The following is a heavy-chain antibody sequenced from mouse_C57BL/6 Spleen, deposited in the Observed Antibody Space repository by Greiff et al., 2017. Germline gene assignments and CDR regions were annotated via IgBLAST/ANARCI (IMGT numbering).Heavy chain of an antibody. CDR1: GFNIKDYY. D-gene: IGHD1-1*01. J-gene: IGHJ2*01. CDR2: IDPEDGDT. V-gene: IGHV14-1*01. CDR3: TTGYYGSSSFDD. Sequence: VQLQQSGAELVRPGASVKLSCTASGFNIKDYYMHWVKQRPEQGLEWIGRIDPEDGDTEYAPKFQGKATTTADTSSNTAYLQLSSLTSADTSVYCCTTGYYGSSSFDDWGQGTTLTVSS.